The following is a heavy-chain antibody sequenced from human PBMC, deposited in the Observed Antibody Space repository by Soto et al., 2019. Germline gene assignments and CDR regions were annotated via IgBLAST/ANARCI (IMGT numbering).Heavy chain of an antibody. CDR3: ARDATNYYDSSGPPYYYYGMDV. V-gene: IGHV3-66*01. CDR2: IYSGGST. CDR1: GFTVSSNY. D-gene: IGHD3-22*01. Sequence: PGGSLRLSCAASGFTVSSNYMSWVRQAPGKGLEWVSVIYSGGSTYYADSVKGRFTISRDNSKNTLYLQMNSLRAEDTAVYYCARDATNYYDSSGPPYYYYGMDVWGQGTTVTVSS. J-gene: IGHJ6*02.